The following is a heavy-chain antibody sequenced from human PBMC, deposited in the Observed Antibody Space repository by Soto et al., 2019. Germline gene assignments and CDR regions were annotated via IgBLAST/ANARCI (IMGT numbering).Heavy chain of an antibody. CDR1: GGSISSYY. J-gene: IGHJ3*02. CDR2: IYYSGST. Sequence: SETLSLTCTVSGGSISSYYWSWIRQPPGKGLEWIGYIYYSGSTNYNPSLKSRVTISVDTSKNQFSLKLSSVTAADTAVYYCARQAGFDAFDIWGQGTMVTVSS. V-gene: IGHV4-59*08. CDR3: ARQAGFDAFDI.